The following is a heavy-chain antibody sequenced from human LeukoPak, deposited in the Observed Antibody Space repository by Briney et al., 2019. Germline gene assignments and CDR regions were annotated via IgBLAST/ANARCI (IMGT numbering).Heavy chain of an antibody. CDR2: INWNGGST. V-gene: IGHV3-20*04. D-gene: IGHD2-21*02. J-gene: IGHJ4*02. CDR1: GFTFGNYG. Sequence: GGSLRLFCAASGFTFGNYGMSWVPHAPGKGLEWVSGINWNGGSTGYADSVEGRFTISRDNAKNSQYLQMNSLRVEDTALYYCARAQTYGDSRLLLDYWGQGTLVTVSS. CDR3: ARAQTYGDSRLLLDY.